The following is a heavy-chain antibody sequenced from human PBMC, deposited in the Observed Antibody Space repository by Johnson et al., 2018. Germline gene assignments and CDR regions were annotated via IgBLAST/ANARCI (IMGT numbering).Heavy chain of an antibody. J-gene: IGHJ6*03. V-gene: IGHV5-51*01. D-gene: IGHD1-26*01. CDR2: IYPDDSDT. Sequence: VQLVESGAEVKKXGESLKISCKGSGYSFTSYWIGWVRQMPGKGLEWMGIIYPDDSDTKYSPSFQGQVTISADKSISAAYLQWSSLKASDTAMYYCARHIVRTTTGYYMDVWGKGTTVTVSS. CDR1: GYSFTSYW. CDR3: ARHIVRTTTGYYMDV.